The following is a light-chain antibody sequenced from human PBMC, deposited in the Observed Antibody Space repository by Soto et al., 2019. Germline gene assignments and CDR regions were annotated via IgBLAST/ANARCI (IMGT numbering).Light chain of an antibody. CDR3: QHYNSYSEA. CDR1: QSVASNS. V-gene: IGKV3-20*01. Sequence: ETVLTQSPGTLSLSPGETATLSCRASQSVASNSLAWYQQKPGQAPRLLVYGASGRATDIPDRFSGRGSGTDFTLTISSLQPDDFATYYCQHYNSYSEAFGQGTKVELK. J-gene: IGKJ1*01. CDR2: GAS.